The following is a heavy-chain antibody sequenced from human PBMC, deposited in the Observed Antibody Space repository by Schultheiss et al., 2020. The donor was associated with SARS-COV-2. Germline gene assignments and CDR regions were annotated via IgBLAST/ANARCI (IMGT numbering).Heavy chain of an antibody. CDR1: GYTFTGYY. CDR2: INPSGGST. Sequence: ASVKVSCKASGYTFTGYYMHWVRQAPGQGLEWMGIINPSGGSTSYAQKFQGRVTMTRDTSTSTVYMELSSLRSEDTAVYYCARDLYSSGWYFSLLRMDVWGQGTTVTVSS. CDR3: ARDLYSSGWYFSLLRMDV. D-gene: IGHD6-19*01. V-gene: IGHV1-46*01. J-gene: IGHJ6*02.